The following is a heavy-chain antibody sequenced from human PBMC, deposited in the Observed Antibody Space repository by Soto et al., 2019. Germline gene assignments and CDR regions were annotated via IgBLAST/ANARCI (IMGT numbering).Heavy chain of an antibody. D-gene: IGHD6-13*01. CDR2: ISGSGGST. J-gene: IGHJ4*02. V-gene: IGHV3-23*01. Sequence: GGSLRLSCAASGFTFSSYAMSWVRQAPGKGLEWVSAISGSGGSTYYADSVKGRFTISRGNSKNTLYLQMNSLSAEDTAVYYCAKARQQLVLRFEYWGQGTLVTVSS. CDR3: AKARQQLVLRFEY. CDR1: GFTFSSYA.